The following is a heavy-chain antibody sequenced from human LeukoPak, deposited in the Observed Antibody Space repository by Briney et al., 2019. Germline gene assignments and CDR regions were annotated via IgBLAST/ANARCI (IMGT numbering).Heavy chain of an antibody. CDR1: GGSISSYY. CDR3: AREGAARNGYFDY. D-gene: IGHD6-6*01. CDR2: IYYSGST. V-gene: IGHV4-59*01. J-gene: IGHJ4*02. Sequence: PSETLSLTCTVSGGSISSYYWSWIRQPPGKGLEWIGYIYYSGSTNYNPSLKSRVTISVDTSKNQFSLKLSSVTAADTAVYYCAREGAARNGYFDYWGQGTLVTVSS.